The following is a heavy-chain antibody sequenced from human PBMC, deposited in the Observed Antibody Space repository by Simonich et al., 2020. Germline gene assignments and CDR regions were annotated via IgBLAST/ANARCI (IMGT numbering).Heavy chain of an antibody. CDR1: GFTFSSYW. D-gene: IGHD3-10*01. J-gene: IGHJ4*02. V-gene: IGHV3-7*01. Sequence: EVQLVESGGGLVQPGGSLRLSCAASGFTFSSYWMSWVRQAPGKGLEWVPNRKKDESDKNYVDSVKGRFTISRDNAKNSLYLQMNSLRAEDTAVYYCARDREVYGSGSYYNYWGQGTLVTVSS. CDR2: RKKDESDK. CDR3: ARDREVYGSGSYYNY.